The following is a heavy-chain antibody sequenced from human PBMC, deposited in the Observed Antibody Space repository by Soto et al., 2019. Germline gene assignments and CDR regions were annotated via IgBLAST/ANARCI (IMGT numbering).Heavy chain of an antibody. J-gene: IGHJ4*02. CDR3: ASGGDVLRYFDWLPPLNY. Sequence: SVKVSCKASGYTFTSYDINWVRQATGQGLEWMGWMNPNSGNTGYAQKFQGRVTMTRNTSISTAYMELSSLRSEDTAVYYCASGGDVLRYFDWLPPLNYWGQGTLVTVSS. V-gene: IGHV1-8*01. CDR1: GYTFTSYD. CDR2: MNPNSGNT. D-gene: IGHD3-9*01.